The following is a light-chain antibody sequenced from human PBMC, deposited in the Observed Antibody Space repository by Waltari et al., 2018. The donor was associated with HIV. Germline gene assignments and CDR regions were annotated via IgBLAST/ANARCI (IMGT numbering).Light chain of an antibody. CDR2: DVS. CDR1: STDIDDDNN. CDR3: CSYAGTYTWV. Sequence: QSALTQPRPVSGSPGQSVTISCRGSSTDIDDDNNVYWYQQHPGQVPNLVIFDVSKRPSWVPDRFSGSKSVNTASLTISGLQAEDEADYYCCSYAGTYTWVFGVGTRLTVL. J-gene: IGLJ2*01. V-gene: IGLV2-11*01.